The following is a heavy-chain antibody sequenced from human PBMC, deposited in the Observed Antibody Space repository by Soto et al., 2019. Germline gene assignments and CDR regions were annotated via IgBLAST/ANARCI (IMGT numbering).Heavy chain of an antibody. V-gene: IGHV2-5*02. CDR1: GFSLTTSGVG. Sequence: QITLKESGPTLVKPTQTLPLTCTFSGFSLTTSGVGVGWIRQPPGKALEWLALIYWDDDKRYRPFLKSRLTITKDTSKNQVVLTMTNMDPVDTATYYCAHSEDALHGDTTDYFDYWGQGTLVTVSS. J-gene: IGHJ4*02. D-gene: IGHD4-17*01. CDR2: IYWDDDK. CDR3: AHSEDALHGDTTDYFDY.